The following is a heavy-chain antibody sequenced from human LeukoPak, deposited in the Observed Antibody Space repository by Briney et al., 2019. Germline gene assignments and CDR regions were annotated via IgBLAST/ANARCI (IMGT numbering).Heavy chain of an antibody. CDR2: ITWNSGNI. CDR3: AKSRDSNTWYYFDY. CDR1: GCTFDDYA. V-gene: IGHV3-9*01. J-gene: IGHJ4*02. D-gene: IGHD3-22*01. Sequence: PGRSLRLSCAASGCTFDDYAMHWVRQAPGKGLEWVSGITWNSGNIAYADSVKGRFTISRDNAKNSLYLQMNSLRAEDAALYYCAKSRDSNTWYYFDYWGQGTLVTVSS.